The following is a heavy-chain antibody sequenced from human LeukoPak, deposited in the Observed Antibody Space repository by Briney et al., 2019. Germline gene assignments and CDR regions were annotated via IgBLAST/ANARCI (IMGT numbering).Heavy chain of an antibody. CDR1: SGSISSSNYY. D-gene: IGHD6-19*01. CDR3: ASYSSGLRAFDY. J-gene: IGHJ4*02. CDR2: ISYSGST. Sequence: SETLSLTCTLSSGSISSSNYYWGCIRQPPGKGLEWIGSISYSGSTYYNPSLKTRVTISVDTSKNQFSLTLSSVTAADTAVYYCASYSSGLRAFDYWGQGTLVTVSS. V-gene: IGHV4-39*01.